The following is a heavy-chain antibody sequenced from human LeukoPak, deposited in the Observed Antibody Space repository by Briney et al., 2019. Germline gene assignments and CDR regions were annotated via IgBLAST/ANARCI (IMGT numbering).Heavy chain of an antibody. J-gene: IGHJ4*02. D-gene: IGHD5-18*01. V-gene: IGHV4-39*01. CDR3: VSPRGFSYGYDY. CDR1: GGSISSSSAY. Sequence: SETLSLTCTVSGGSISSSSAYWVWIRQPPGKGLEWIGSIYYSKNTYYNPSLKSRVTISADTSKNQFSLTLGSVSATDTAVYYCVSPRGFSYGYDYWGQGTLVTVSS. CDR2: IYYSKNT.